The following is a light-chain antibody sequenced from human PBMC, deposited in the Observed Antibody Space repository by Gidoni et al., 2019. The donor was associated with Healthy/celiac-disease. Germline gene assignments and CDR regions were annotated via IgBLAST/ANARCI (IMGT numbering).Light chain of an antibody. CDR1: QSIGSS. V-gene: IGKV6-21*02. CDR3: HHSSSLPWT. Sequence: EIVLTHSPDFQSVTPKEKVTITCRASQSIGSSLHWYQQKPDQSPKRLIKYASQSSSWVPSGFSGSGSGTDFTLTINSLEAEDAATYYCHHSSSLPWTFGQGTKVEIK. J-gene: IGKJ1*01. CDR2: YAS.